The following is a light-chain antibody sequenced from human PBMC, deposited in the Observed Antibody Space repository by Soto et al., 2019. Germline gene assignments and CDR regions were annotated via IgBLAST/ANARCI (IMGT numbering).Light chain of an antibody. J-gene: IGKJ4*01. CDR3: QKSGGT. CDR1: QSVSGNY. V-gene: IGKV3-20*01. Sequence: ESMLTQSPGTLSLSPGERATLSCRARQSVSGNYIAWYQQKPGQAPRLLILGASSRATGIPDRFSGSGSGTDFTLTISRLEPEDFAVYYCQKSGGTFGGGTKVEIK. CDR2: GAS.